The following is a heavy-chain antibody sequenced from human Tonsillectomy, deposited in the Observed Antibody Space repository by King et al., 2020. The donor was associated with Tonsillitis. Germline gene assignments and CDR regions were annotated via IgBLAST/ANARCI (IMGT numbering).Heavy chain of an antibody. D-gene: IGHD3-16*01. V-gene: IGHV3-23*04. CDR2: ISGSGRTK. CDR1: GFTFNNYA. Sequence: VQLVESGGGLVQPGGSLRLSCAASGFTFNNYAMNWVRQAPGKGLEWVSFISGSGRTKYFADSVKGRFTISRDNSKNTLYLHMNSLRVEDTAIYYCAKDYDEIMDYWGQGTLVTVSS. CDR3: AKDYDEIMDY. J-gene: IGHJ4*02.